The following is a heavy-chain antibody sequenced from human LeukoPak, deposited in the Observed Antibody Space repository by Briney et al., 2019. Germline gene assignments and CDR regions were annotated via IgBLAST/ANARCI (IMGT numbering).Heavy chain of an antibody. J-gene: IGHJ2*01. Sequence: GRSLRLSCAASGITFSSYAMHWVRQAPGKGLEWVAAISYDGTKEYYADSVKGRFTISRDNSKNTLYLQMNSLRAEDTAVYYCAREGDILTGYPHWYFDLWGRGTLVTVSS. CDR3: AREGDILTGYPHWYFDL. D-gene: IGHD3-9*01. V-gene: IGHV3-30*04. CDR2: ISYDGTKE. CDR1: GITFSSYA.